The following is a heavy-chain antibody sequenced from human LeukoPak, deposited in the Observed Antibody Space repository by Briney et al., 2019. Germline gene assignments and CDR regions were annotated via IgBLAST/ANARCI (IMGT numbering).Heavy chain of an antibody. D-gene: IGHD6-13*01. CDR3: AKAAAGKPLGWFDP. Sequence: GGSLRLSCAASGFTFSPYAMSWVRQAPGKGLEWVSVISGSGSDTYYADSVKGRFTISRDNSKNTLYLQMNSLRAEDTAVYYCAKAAAGKPLGWFDPWGQGTLVTVSS. CDR1: GFTFSPYA. J-gene: IGHJ5*02. CDR2: ISGSGSDT. V-gene: IGHV3-23*01.